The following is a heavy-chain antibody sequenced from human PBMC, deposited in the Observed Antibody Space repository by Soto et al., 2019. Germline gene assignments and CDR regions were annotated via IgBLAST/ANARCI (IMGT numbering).Heavy chain of an antibody. CDR2: IYHSGST. CDR3: ARDRTTVTTVRWFGP. CDR1: GCTISSNNI. V-gene: IGHV4-4*01. J-gene: IGHJ5*02. D-gene: IGHD4-17*01. Sequence: SESLSLTCAVSGCTISSNNISRWVHQPPGKGLEWIGEIYHSGSTNYNPSLKSRVTISVDKSKNQFSLKLSSVTAADTAVYCCARDRTTVTTVRWFGPWGRGALVT.